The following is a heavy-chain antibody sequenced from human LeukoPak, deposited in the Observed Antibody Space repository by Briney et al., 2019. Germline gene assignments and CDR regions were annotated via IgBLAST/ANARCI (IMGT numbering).Heavy chain of an antibody. CDR3: AKSPLLARYCRGGSCYNSGWFDP. Sequence: GRSLRLSCAASGFTFSNYGMHWVRQAPGKGLEWVAVISYDGSNKYYADSVKGRFTISRDNSKNTLYLQMNSLRAEDTAVYYCAKSPLLARYCRGGSCYNSGWFDPWGQGTLVTVSS. V-gene: IGHV3-30*18. J-gene: IGHJ5*02. CDR1: GFTFSNYG. D-gene: IGHD2-15*01. CDR2: ISYDGSNK.